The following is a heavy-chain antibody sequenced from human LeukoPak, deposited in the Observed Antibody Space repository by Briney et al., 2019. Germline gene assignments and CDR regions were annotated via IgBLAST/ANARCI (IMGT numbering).Heavy chain of an antibody. CDR1: GYSFTSYW. V-gene: IGHV5-51*01. D-gene: IGHD2-2*01. CDR3: ARPYCSSSTCSQSGDY. J-gene: IGHJ4*02. Sequence: GESLKISCKGSGYSFTSYWIAWVRQMPGKGLEWMGITYPGDSDTRYSPSFQGQVTISADKSISTAYLQWSSLKASDTAMYYCARPYCSSSTCSQSGDYWGQGTLVTVSS. CDR2: TYPGDSDT.